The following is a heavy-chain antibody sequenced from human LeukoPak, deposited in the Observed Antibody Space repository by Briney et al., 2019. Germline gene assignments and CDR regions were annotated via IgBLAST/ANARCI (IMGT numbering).Heavy chain of an antibody. J-gene: IGHJ4*02. D-gene: IGHD3-10*01. V-gene: IGHV3-7*01. CDR2: IKQDGSER. CDR3: AKDGSGLGY. Sequence: GGSLRLSCAASGFTFNNYWMSWVRQAPGKGLEWVANIKQDGSERYYVDSVKGRFTISRDNAKNSLYLQMNSLRAEDTAVYYCAKDGSGLGYWGQGTLVTVSS. CDR1: GFTFNNYW.